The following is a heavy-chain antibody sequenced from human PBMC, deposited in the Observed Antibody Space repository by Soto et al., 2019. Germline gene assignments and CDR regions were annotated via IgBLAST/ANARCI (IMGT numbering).Heavy chain of an antibody. CDR2: IIPILGIA. D-gene: IGHD2-15*01. CDR1: GGTFSSYT. Sequence: QVQLVQSGAEVKKPGSSVKVSCKASGGTFSSYTISWVRQAPGQGLEWMGRIIPILGIANYAQKFQGRDTITADKSTSTAYMELSSLRSEETAVYYCARHRDGRSGGGGAFDIWGQGTMVTVSS. J-gene: IGHJ3*02. CDR3: ARHRDGRSGGGGAFDI. V-gene: IGHV1-69*02.